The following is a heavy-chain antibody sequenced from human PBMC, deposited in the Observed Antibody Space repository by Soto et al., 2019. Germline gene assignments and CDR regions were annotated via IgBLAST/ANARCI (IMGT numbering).Heavy chain of an antibody. CDR1: GFTFSSYG. V-gene: IGHV3-30*18. Sequence: GGSLRLSCAASGFTFSSYGMHWVRQAPGKGLEWVAVISYDGSNKYYADSVKGRFTISRDNSKNTLYLQMNSLRAEDTAVYYCAKPDNLILGYCISTSCYHESPDYWGQGT. D-gene: IGHD2-2*01. J-gene: IGHJ4*02. CDR3: AKPDNLILGYCISTSCYHESPDY. CDR2: ISYDGSNK.